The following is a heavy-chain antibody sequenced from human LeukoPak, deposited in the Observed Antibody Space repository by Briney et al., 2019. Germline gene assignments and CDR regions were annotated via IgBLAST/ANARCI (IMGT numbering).Heavy chain of an antibody. CDR3: ATTDSSSWIFDY. J-gene: IGHJ4*02. V-gene: IGHV1-69*05. CDR1: GGTFTSYA. D-gene: IGHD6-13*01. Sequence: ASVKVSCKASGGTFTSYAISWMRQAPGQGLEWMGGIIPIFGTANYAQKFQGRVTITTDESTSTAYLELSRLSSEDTAVYYCATTDSSSWIFDYWVEGTLVTVSS. CDR2: IIPIFGTA.